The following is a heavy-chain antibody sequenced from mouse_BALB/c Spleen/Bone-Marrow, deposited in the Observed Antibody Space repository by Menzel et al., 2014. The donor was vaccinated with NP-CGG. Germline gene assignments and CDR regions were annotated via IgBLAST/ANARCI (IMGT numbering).Heavy chain of an antibody. CDR1: GYEFSSYW. Sequence: LQESGAELVRPGSSVKISCKASGYEFSSYWMNWVKQRPGQGLEWIGQIYPGDGGTNYNGKFKGKATLTADKSSSTAYMQVSSLTSEDSAVYFCARVYYGNLDYWGQGTSVTVSS. CDR2: IYPGDGGT. D-gene: IGHD2-1*01. V-gene: IGHV1-80*01. CDR3: ARVYYGNLDY. J-gene: IGHJ4*01.